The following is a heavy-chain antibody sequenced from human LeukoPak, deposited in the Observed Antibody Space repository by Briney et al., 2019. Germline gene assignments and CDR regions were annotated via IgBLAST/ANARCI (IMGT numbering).Heavy chain of an antibody. CDR1: GGSFSGYY. CDR2: INHSGST. J-gene: IGHJ5*02. V-gene: IGHV4-34*01. CDR3: ARADSGYDSDWFDP. D-gene: IGHD5-12*01. Sequence: SETLSLTCAVYGGSFSGYYWSWIRQPPGKGLEWIGEINHSGSTSYNPSLKSRVTISINTSKNQFSLKLSSVTAADTAVYYCARADSGYDSDWFDPWGQGTLVTVSS.